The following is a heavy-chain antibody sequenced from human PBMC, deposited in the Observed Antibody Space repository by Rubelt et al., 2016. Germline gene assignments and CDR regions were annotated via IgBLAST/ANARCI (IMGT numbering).Heavy chain of an antibody. J-gene: IGHJ1*01. CDR1: GYLFTNYW. CDR3: ARLFGGTNYNYFQH. D-gene: IGHD1-26*01. V-gene: IGHV5-51*01. Sequence: EVQLVQFGAEVKKPGESLKISCQGSGYLFTNYWIGWVRQMHGKGLEWMGIIYPGDSDTRYSPSFQGQVSISADKSISTAYLQWSSLKASDTAMYYCARLFGGTNYNYFQHWGQGTLVTVSS. CDR2: IYPGDSDT.